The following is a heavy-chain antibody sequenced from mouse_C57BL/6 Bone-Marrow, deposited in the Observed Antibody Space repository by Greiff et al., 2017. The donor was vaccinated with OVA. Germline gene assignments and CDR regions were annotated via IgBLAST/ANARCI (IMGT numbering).Heavy chain of an antibody. CDR1: GFSLTSYG. CDR3: AKSSGYYSNYDFDY. D-gene: IGHD2-5*01. CDR2: IWSGGST. V-gene: IGHV2-4*01. J-gene: IGHJ2*01. Sequence: VQLQESGPGLVQPSQSLSITCTVSGFSLTSYGVHWVRQPPGKGLEWLGVIWSGGSTDSNAAFISRLSISKDNSKSQVFFKMNSLQADDTAIYYGAKSSGYYSNYDFDYWGQGTTLTVSS.